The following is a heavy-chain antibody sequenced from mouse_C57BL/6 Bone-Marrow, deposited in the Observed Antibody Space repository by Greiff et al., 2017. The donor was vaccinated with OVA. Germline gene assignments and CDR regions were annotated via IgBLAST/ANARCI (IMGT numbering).Heavy chain of an antibody. CDR3: ARGRTAGPWFAY. D-gene: IGHD1-2*01. V-gene: IGHV1-42*01. J-gene: IGHJ3*01. CDR1: GYSFTGYY. Sequence: VHVKQSGPELVKPGASVKISCKASGYSFTGYYMNWVKQSPEKSLEWIGEINPSTGGTTYNQKFKAKATLTVDKSSSTAYMQLKSLTSEDSAVYYCARGRTAGPWFAYWGQGTLVTVSA. CDR2: INPSTGGT.